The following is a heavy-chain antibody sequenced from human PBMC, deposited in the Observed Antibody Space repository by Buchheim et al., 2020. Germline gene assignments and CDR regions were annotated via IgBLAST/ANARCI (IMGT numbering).Heavy chain of an antibody. V-gene: IGHV4-59*01. CDR3: ARDAYYYDSSGYSRWFDP. CDR1: GGSISSYY. J-gene: IGHJ5*02. CDR2: IYYSGST. D-gene: IGHD3-22*01. Sequence: QVQLQESGPGLVKPSQTLSLTCTVSGGSISSYYWSWIRQPPGKGLEWIGYIYYSGSTNYNPSLKSRVTISVDTSKNQFSLKLSSVTAADTAVYYCARDAYYYDSSGYSRWFDPWGQRTL.